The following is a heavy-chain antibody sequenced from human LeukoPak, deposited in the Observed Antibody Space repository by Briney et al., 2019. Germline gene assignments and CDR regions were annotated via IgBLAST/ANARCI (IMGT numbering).Heavy chain of an antibody. D-gene: IGHD2-21*01. CDR1: GFTFSSYA. CDR3: VKDKAYCGGGSCRQDYYGLDV. CDR2: ISGSGGST. V-gene: IGHV3-23*01. Sequence: PGGSLRLSCAASGFTFSSYAMSWVRQAPGKGLEWVSAISGSGGSTYYADSVKGRFTISRGNSKNTLYLQMNSLRAEDTALYFCVKDKAYCGGGSCRQDYYGLDVWGQGTTVTVSS. J-gene: IGHJ6*02.